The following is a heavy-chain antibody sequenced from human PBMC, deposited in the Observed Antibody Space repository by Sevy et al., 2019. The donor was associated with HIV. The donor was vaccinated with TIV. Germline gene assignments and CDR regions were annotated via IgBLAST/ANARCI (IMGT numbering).Heavy chain of an antibody. J-gene: IGHJ4*02. V-gene: IGHV3-23*01. Sequence: GGSLRLSCEASGFTFSSYGMSWVRQAPGKGLEWVSYISGTGGSTDYADSVKGRFTISSDNSKTNLYIHMISLRAEDTAVYFCAKDGWRNWYQLFFDSWGQVTLVTVSS. CDR3: AKDGWRNWYQLFFDS. CDR2: ISGTGGST. D-gene: IGHD3-10*01. CDR1: GFTFSSYG.